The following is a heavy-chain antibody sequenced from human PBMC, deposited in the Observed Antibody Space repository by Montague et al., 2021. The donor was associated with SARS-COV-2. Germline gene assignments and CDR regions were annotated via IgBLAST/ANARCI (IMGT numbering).Heavy chain of an antibody. CDR3: ANHDRLCSHSNCQISFDFDY. Sequence: SETLSLTCSVSGGTVTNTCHYWAWIRQPPGRGMAWIGSVAYDGSTYFSPSLKSRGTLSIDTSRNQFYLNLSSAAAADTAMYYCANHDRLCSHSNCQISFDFDYWGQGTLVTVS. CDR2: VAYDGST. D-gene: IGHD3-16*02. V-gene: IGHV4-39*01. CDR1: GGTVTNTCHY. J-gene: IGHJ4*02.